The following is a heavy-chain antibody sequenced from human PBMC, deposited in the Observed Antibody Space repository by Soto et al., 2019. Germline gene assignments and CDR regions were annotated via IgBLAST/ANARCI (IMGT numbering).Heavy chain of an antibody. CDR1: GFTSSSYA. D-gene: IGHD2-15*01. Sequence: PGGSLRLSCAASGFTSSSYAMSWVRQAPGKGLEWVSAISGSGSNTYYADSVKGRFIISRDNAKNSLYLQMHSLRDEDTAVYYCAREGWPLLQTGMDVWGQGTTVTVSS. V-gene: IGHV3-23*01. J-gene: IGHJ6*02. CDR2: ISGSGSNT. CDR3: AREGWPLLQTGMDV.